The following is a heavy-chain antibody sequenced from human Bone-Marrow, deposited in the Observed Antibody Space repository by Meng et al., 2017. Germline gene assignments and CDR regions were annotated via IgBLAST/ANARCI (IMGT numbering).Heavy chain of an antibody. CDR3: ASPLLYGDYVYGMDV. D-gene: IGHD4-17*01. J-gene: IGHJ6*02. V-gene: IGHV1-2*06. CDR1: GYTFTGYY. Sequence: ASVKVSCKASGYTFTGYYMHWVRQAPGQGLEWMGRISPNSGGTNYAQKFQGRVTMTRDTSISTAYMELSRLRSDDTAVYYCASPLLYGDYVYGMDVWGQGTTVT. CDR2: ISPNSGGT.